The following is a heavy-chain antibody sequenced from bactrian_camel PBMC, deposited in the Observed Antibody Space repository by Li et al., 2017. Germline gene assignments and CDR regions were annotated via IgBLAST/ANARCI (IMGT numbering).Heavy chain of an antibody. J-gene: IGHJ6*01. CDR3: AVGGSWYQGQCPGASFAY. CDR2: IYSGGISI. CDR1: GFPFSTYS. V-gene: IGHV3S37*01. D-gene: IGHD6*01. Sequence: HVQLVESGGESVQAGGSLRLSCAASGFPFSTYSMGWFRQAPGKEREGVACIYSGGISINYAASVKGRFTVSQDNAKTTLYLQMHGLKPEDTAMYYCAVGGSWYQGQCPGASFAYWGQGTQVTVS.